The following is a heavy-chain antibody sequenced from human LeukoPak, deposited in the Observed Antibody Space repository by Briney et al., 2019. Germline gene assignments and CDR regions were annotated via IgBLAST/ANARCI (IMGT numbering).Heavy chain of an antibody. CDR3: ARGSWYYGSGSYYNA. CDR1: GGSFSGYY. D-gene: IGHD3-10*01. J-gene: IGHJ4*02. V-gene: IGHV4-34*01. Sequence: PSETLSLTCAVYGGSFSGYYWSWIRQPPGKGLEWIGEINHSGSTNYNPSLKSRVTISVDTSKNQFSLKLSSVTAADTAVYYCARGSWYYGSGSYYNAWGQGTLVTVSS. CDR2: INHSGST.